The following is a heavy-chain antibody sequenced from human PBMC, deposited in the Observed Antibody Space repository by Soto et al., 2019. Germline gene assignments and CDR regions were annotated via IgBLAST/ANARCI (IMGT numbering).Heavy chain of an antibody. V-gene: IGHV1-2*04. Sequence: ASVKVSCKASGYTFTGYYMHWVRQAPGQGLEWMGWINPNSGGTNYAQKFQGWVTMTRDTSISTAYMELSRLRSDDTAVYYCARSWFGELLWSMDVWGQGTTVTVSS. J-gene: IGHJ6*02. CDR3: ARSWFGELLWSMDV. CDR1: GYTFTGYY. CDR2: INPNSGGT. D-gene: IGHD3-10*01.